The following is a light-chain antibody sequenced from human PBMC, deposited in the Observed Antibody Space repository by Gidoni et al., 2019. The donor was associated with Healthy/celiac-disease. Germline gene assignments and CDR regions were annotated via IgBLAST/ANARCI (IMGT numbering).Light chain of an antibody. Sequence: DILLTQSPGTLTLSPGERATIYCRAIQSVSSSYLDWYQQKPGQAPRLLIYGASSRDTGIPDRFSGSGSGTDFTPTISRLEPEDFAVYYCQQYGSSPPYTFGQGTKLEIK. CDR3: QQYGSSPPYT. CDR2: GAS. J-gene: IGKJ2*01. V-gene: IGKV3-20*01. CDR1: QSVSSSY.